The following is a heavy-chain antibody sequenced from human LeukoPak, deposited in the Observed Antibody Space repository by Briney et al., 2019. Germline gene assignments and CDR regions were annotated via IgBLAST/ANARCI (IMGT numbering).Heavy chain of an antibody. D-gene: IGHD4-17*01. CDR3: AGVHGDWAVDY. CDR1: GGSISSGDYY. CDR2: IYYSGST. J-gene: IGHJ4*02. V-gene: IGHV4-30-4*01. Sequence: PSETLSLTCTVSGGSISSGDYYWSWIRQPPGKGLEWIGYIYYSGSTYYNPSLKSRVTISVDTSKNQFSLKLSSVTAADTAVYYCAGVHGDWAVDYWGQGTLVTVSS.